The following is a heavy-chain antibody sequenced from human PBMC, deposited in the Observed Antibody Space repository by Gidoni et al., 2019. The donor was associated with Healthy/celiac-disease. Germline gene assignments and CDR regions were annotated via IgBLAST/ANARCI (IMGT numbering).Heavy chain of an antibody. J-gene: IGHJ5*02. V-gene: IGHV4-34*01. CDR3: ARSPPFCSGGSCYDWFDP. D-gene: IGHD2-15*01. Sequence: QVQLQQWGAGLLKPSETLSLTCAVYGGSFSGYYWSWIRQPPGKGLEWIGEINHSGSTNYNPSLKSRVTISVDTSKNQFSLKLSSVTAADTAVYYCARSPPFCSGGSCYDWFDPWGQGTLVTVSS. CDR2: INHSGST. CDR1: GGSFSGYY.